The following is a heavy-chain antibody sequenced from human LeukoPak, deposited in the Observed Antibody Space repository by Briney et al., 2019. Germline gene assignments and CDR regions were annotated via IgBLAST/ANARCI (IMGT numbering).Heavy chain of an antibody. J-gene: IGHJ4*02. Sequence: GGSLRLSCAASGFTFSTYWMSWVRQAPGKGLEWVSNIKQDGSEKYYLDSVKGRFTISRDNAKNSLYLQMNSLRAEDTAVYFCTREAAAGIDYWGQGTLVTVSS. CDR1: GFTFSTYW. CDR2: IKQDGSEK. V-gene: IGHV3-7*01. CDR3: TREAAAGIDY. D-gene: IGHD6-13*01.